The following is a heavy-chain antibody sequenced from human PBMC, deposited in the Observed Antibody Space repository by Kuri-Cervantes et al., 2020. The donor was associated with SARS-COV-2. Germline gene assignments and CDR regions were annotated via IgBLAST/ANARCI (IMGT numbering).Heavy chain of an antibody. Sequence: GGSLRLSCAASGFTFSSYAMHWVRQAPGKGLEWVAVISYDGSNKYYADSVKGRFTISRDNSKDTLYLQMNSLRAEDTAVYYCARDVGRSSRYYGMDVWGQGTTVTVSS. V-gene: IGHV3-30*07. J-gene: IGHJ6*02. CDR1: GFTFSSYA. CDR2: ISYDGSNK. D-gene: IGHD2-2*01. CDR3: ARDVGRSSRYYGMDV.